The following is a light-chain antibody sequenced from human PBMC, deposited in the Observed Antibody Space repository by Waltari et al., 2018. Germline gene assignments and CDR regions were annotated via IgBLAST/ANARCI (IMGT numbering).Light chain of an antibody. Sequence: QSALTQPASVSGSPGQSIPIPCPGSSSDVGAYKYVSWCQQHPGKAPKLLIYDVSERPSGVSNRFSASKSGNTASLTISGLQAEDEADYYCSSYTTNSTYVFGTGTKVTVL. J-gene: IGLJ1*01. CDR1: SSDVGAYKY. CDR2: DVS. V-gene: IGLV2-14*03. CDR3: SSYTTNSTYV.